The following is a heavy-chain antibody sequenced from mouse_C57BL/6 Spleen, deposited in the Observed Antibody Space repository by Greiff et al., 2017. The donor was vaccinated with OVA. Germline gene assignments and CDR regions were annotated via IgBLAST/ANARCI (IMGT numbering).Heavy chain of an antibody. Sequence: VQLQQSGAELVKPGASVKLSCTASGFNITDYYMHWVKQRTEQGLEWIGRIDPEDGETKYAPKFQGKATITADTSSNTAYLQLSSLTSEDTAVYYCARKGDYDGYHFAYWGQGTLVTVSA. V-gene: IGHV14-2*01. CDR2: IDPEDGET. J-gene: IGHJ3*01. D-gene: IGHD2-3*01. CDR3: ARKGDYDGYHFAY. CDR1: GFNITDYY.